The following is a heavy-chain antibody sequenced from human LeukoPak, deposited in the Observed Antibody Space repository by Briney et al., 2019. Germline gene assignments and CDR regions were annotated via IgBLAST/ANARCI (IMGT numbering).Heavy chain of an antibody. D-gene: IGHD1-7*01. V-gene: IGHV3-23*01. CDR2: ISGSGGST. Sequence: ASLRLSCAASGFTFSSYAISWVRQAPGKGLEWVSAISGSGGSTYCADSVKGRFTISRDNSKNTLYLQMNTLRAEDTAVYYCAKTPQRITGTTFDYWGQGTLVTVSS. J-gene: IGHJ4*02. CDR1: GFTFSSYA. CDR3: AKTPQRITGTTFDY.